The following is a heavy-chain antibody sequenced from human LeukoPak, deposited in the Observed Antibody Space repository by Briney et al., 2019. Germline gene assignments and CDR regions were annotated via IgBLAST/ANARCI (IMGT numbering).Heavy chain of an antibody. J-gene: IGHJ4*02. CDR1: GGSFSGYY. Sequence: NTSETLSLTCAVYGGSFSGYYWSWIRQPPGKGLEWIGEINHSGGTNYNPSLKSRVTISVDTSKNQFSLKLSSVTAADTAVYYCARGTHGYFDYWGQGTLVTVSS. CDR2: INHSGGT. V-gene: IGHV4-34*01. CDR3: ARGTHGYFDY.